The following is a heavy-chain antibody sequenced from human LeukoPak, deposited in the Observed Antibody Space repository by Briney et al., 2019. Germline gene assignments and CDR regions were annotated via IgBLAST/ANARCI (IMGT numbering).Heavy chain of an antibody. V-gene: IGHV4-4*09. J-gene: IGHJ6*03. Sequence: SETLCLTCTASGGSISSYYWSWIRQPPGKGLEWVAYIYIGGSTNYNPSLKSRVTISLDKTKNQFSLKLRSVTAADTAVYYCARLGVTLAVYMDVGGKGTTVTV. CDR1: GGSISSYY. CDR2: IYIGGST. CDR3: ARLGVTLAVYMDV. D-gene: IGHD3-16*01.